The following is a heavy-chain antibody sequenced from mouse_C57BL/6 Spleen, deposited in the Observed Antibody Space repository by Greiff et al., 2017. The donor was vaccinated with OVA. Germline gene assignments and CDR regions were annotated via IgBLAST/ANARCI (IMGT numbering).Heavy chain of an antibody. D-gene: IGHD4-1*01. CDR1: GYTFTSYG. CDR2: IYPRSGNT. CDR3: AREELGRGNYYFDY. Sequence: QVQLQQSGAELARPGASVKLSCKASGYTFTSYGISWVKQRTGQGLEWIGEIYPRSGNTYYNEKFKGKATLTADESSSTAYMELRSLTSEDSAVYFCAREELGRGNYYFDYWGQGTTLTVSS. V-gene: IGHV1-81*01. J-gene: IGHJ2*01.